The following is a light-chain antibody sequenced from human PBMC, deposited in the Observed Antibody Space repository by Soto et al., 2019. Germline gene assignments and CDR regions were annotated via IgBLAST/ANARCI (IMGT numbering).Light chain of an antibody. J-gene: IGKJ4*01. V-gene: IGKV1-9*01. Sequence: DIQLTQSPSFLSASVGDRVTITCRASQGISSYLAWYQQKPGKAPKLLIYAASTLQSGVPSRVSGSGSGTEFTLTISSLQPEDFATYYCQQLNSYLSLTFGGGTKVEIK. CDR1: QGISSY. CDR2: AAS. CDR3: QQLNSYLSLT.